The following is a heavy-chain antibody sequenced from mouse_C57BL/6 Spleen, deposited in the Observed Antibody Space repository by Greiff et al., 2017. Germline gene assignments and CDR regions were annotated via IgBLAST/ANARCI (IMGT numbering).Heavy chain of an antibody. CDR2: IHPSDSDT. V-gene: IGHV14-3*01. J-gene: IGHJ3*01. D-gene: IGHD2-3*01. CDR1: GFNIKNTY. CDR3: AIDGYYVAY. Sequence: EVQLQQSVAELVRPGASVKLSCTASGFNIKNTYMHWVKQRPEQGLEWIGRIHPSDSDTNYNQKFMGKATLTVDKSSSTAYMQLSSLTSEDSAVYYCAIDGYYVAYWGQGTLVTVSA.